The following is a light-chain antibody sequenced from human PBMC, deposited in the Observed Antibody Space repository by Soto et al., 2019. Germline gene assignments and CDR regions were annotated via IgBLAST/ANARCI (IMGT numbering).Light chain of an antibody. J-gene: IGKJ5*01. CDR2: DAS. Sequence: DIQMTQSPSSLSASVGDRVTITCQASQDISNYLNWYQQKPGKAPKLLIYDASNLETGVPSRFSGSGSGTDFTLTINSLQPEDFATYYCQQAYSFPITFGQGTRLE. CDR1: QDISNY. CDR3: QQAYSFPIT. V-gene: IGKV1-33*01.